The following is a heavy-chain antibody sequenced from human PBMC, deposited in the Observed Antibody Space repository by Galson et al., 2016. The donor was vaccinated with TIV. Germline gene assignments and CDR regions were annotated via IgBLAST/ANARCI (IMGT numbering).Heavy chain of an antibody. D-gene: IGHD6-6*01. CDR1: GFNFRSDG. CDR2: VWYDGGNI. V-gene: IGHV3-33*01. CDR3: ARDRGFSSWSWTFNS. J-gene: IGHJ5*01. Sequence: SLRLSCAASGFNFRSDGMHWVRQAPGRGLEWVAFVWYDGGNIHYADAVKGRFIISRDNPKSTLYLQMNSLRVEDTAVYYCARDRGFSSWSWTFNSWGQGTLVTVSS.